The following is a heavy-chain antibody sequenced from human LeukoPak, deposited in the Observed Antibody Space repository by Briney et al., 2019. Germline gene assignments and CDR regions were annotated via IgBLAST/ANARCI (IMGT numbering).Heavy chain of an antibody. J-gene: IGHJ6*03. CDR2: ISAYNGNT. Sequence: GASVKVSCKASGYTFTSYGISWVRQAPGQGLEWMGWISAYNGNTNYAQKLQGRVTMTTDTSTSTAYMELRSLRSDDTAVYYCARTEGLGDYYYYMDVWGKGTTVTISS. CDR3: ARTEGLGDYYYYMDV. CDR1: GYTFTSYG. V-gene: IGHV1-18*01. D-gene: IGHD3-3*01.